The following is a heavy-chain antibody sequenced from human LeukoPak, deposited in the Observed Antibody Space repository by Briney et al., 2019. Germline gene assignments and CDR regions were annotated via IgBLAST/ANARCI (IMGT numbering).Heavy chain of an antibody. CDR1: GYSISSGYY. D-gene: IGHD3-10*01. J-gene: IGHJ5*02. V-gene: IGHV4-38-2*02. CDR2: IYHSGRT. Sequence: SETLSLTCTVSGYSISSGYYWGWIRQPPGKGLEWIGSIYHSGRTFYNPSLKSRVTMSVDTSKNQFSLKLSSVTAADTAVYYCARDSGTTGEVKFDPWGQGTLVTVSS. CDR3: ARDSGTTGEVKFDP.